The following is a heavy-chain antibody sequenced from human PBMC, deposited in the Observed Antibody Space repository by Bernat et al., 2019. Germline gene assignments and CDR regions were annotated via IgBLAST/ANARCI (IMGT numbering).Heavy chain of an antibody. CDR3: ARRGRDGYNSLFDY. V-gene: IGHV4-59*08. D-gene: IGHD5-24*01. J-gene: IGHJ4*02. CDR1: GGSISSYY. Sequence: QVQLQESGPGLVKPSETLSLTCTVSGGSISSYYWSWIRQPPGKGLEWIGYIYYSGSTNYNPSLKSRVTISVDPSKNQFSLKLSSVTAADTAVYYCARRGRDGYNSLFDYWGQGTLVTVSS. CDR2: IYYSGST.